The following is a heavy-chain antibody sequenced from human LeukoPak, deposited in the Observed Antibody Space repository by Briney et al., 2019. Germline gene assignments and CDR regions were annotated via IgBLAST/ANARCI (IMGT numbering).Heavy chain of an antibody. Sequence: PSETLSLTCAVYGGSFSGYYWSWIRQPPGKGLEWMGEINHSGSTNYNPSLKSRVTISVDTSKNQFSLKLSSVTAADTAVYYCARGSFMITFGGVPHRWFDPWGQGTLVTVSS. CDR1: GGSFSGYY. D-gene: IGHD3-16*01. V-gene: IGHV4-34*01. J-gene: IGHJ5*02. CDR2: INHSGST. CDR3: ARGSFMITFGGVPHRWFDP.